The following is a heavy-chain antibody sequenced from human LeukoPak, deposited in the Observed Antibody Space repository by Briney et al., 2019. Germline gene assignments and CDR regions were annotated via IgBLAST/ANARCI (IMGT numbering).Heavy chain of an antibody. J-gene: IGHJ4*02. V-gene: IGHV4-61*05. CDR3: ARFTSVVSPLDY. CDR2: IYYRGST. Sequence: PSETLSLTCTVSGGSISSSSYYWGWIRQPPGKGLEWIGYIYYRGSTNYNPSLKSRVTISIDTSKTQFSLRLTSVTAADTAMYYCARFTSVVSPLDYWGQGTLVTVSS. CDR1: GGSISSSSYY. D-gene: IGHD2-21*01.